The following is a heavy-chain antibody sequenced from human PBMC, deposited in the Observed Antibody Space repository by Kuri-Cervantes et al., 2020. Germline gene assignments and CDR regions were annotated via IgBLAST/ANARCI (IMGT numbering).Heavy chain of an antibody. CDR2: IFYSGTT. D-gene: IGHD5-12*01. J-gene: IGHJ6*02. CDR1: GGSISSGGYY. V-gene: IGHV4-30-4*01. CDR3: ARFGYPYGLDV. Sequence: LRLSCTVSGGSISSGGYYWSWIRQPPGKGPEWIGYIFYSGTTYYSPSLKSRVSISVDTSKNQLSLKLSSVTAADTAVYYCARFGYPYGLDVWGQGTTVTVSS.